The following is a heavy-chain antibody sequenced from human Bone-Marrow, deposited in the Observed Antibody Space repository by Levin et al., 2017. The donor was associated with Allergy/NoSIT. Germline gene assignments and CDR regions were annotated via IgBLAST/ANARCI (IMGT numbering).Heavy chain of an antibody. CDR1: GFTFSSYG. V-gene: IGHV3-30*18. D-gene: IGHD3-3*01. J-gene: IGHJ4*02. CDR3: ANKDDFWSGYYSS. Sequence: AGGSLRLSCAASGFTFSSYGMHWVRQAPGKGLEWVAVISYDGSNKYYADSVKGRFTISRDNSKNTLYLQMNSLRAEDTAVYYCANKDDFWSGYYSSWGQGTLVTVSS. CDR2: ISYDGSNK.